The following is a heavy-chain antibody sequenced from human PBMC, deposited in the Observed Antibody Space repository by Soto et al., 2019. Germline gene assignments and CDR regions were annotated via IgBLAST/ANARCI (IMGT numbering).Heavy chain of an antibody. D-gene: IGHD1-26*01. CDR2: ISYDGSNK. V-gene: IGHV3-30-3*01. Sequence: QVQLVESGGGVVQPGRSLRLSCAASGFAFSSYAMHWVRQAPGKGLEWVAVISYDGSNKYYADSVKGRFTISRDNSKNTLYLQMNSLRAEDTAVYYCASEAKVHGDWFDPWGQGTLATVSS. J-gene: IGHJ5*02. CDR3: ASEAKVHGDWFDP. CDR1: GFAFSSYA.